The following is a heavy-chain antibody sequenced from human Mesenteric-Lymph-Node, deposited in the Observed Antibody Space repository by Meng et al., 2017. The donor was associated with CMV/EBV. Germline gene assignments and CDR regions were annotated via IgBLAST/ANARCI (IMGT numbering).Heavy chain of an antibody. V-gene: IGHV2-5*01. CDR1: GFSLTTIGMG. CDR3: AHLIDDGAAAEYFQH. D-gene: IGHD1-26*01. CDR2: IYWNHQR. Sequence: SGPTLVKPPQTLTLTCTYSGFSLTTIGMGVGWIRQPPGKALEWLALIYWNHQRHYSPSLKSRLTITRDSSKEQVVLTMTNMDPVDTGTYYCAHLIDDGAAAEYFQHWGQGTLVTVSS. J-gene: IGHJ1*01.